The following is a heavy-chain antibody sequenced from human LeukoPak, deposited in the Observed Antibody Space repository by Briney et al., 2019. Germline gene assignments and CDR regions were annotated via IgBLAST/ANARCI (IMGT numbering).Heavy chain of an antibody. J-gene: IGHJ6*03. CDR1: GYTFTSYA. V-gene: IGHV7-4-1*02. D-gene: IGHD4-17*01. CDR2: INTNTGNP. Sequence: ASVKVSCKASGYTFTSYAMNWVRQAPGQGLEWMGWINTNTGNPTYAQGFTGRFVFSLDTSVSTAYLQISSLKAEDTAVYYCARVFDYGDSDYYYYYYMDVWGKGTTVTVSS. CDR3: ARVFDYGDSDYYYYYYMDV.